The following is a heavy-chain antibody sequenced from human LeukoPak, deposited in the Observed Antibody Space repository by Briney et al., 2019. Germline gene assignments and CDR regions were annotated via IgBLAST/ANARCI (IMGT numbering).Heavy chain of an antibody. CDR1: GYSISSGYY. CDR2: IYHSGST. Sequence: SETLSLTCTVSGYSISSGYYWGWIRQPPGKGLEWIGTIYHSGSTYYKPSLKSRVTISVDTSNNQFSLRQSSVTAADTAVYYCARGDWGSPDYYYMDVWGKGTTVTISS. D-gene: IGHD7-27*01. J-gene: IGHJ6*03. V-gene: IGHV4-38-2*02. CDR3: ARGDWGSPDYYYMDV.